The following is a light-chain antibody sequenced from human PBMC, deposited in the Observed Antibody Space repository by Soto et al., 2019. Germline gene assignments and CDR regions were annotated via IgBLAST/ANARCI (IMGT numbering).Light chain of an antibody. J-gene: IGLJ2*01. CDR1: SSDVGRYNH. V-gene: IGLV2-18*02. Sequence: QSALTQPPSVSGSPGQSVSISCTGTSSDVGRYNHVSWYQQPPGTAPKLMIYDVSNRPSGVPDRFSGSKSGNTASLTISGLQAEDEAEYYCSSYTGSSTLVVFGGGTQLNVL. CDR2: DVS. CDR3: SSYTGSSTLVV.